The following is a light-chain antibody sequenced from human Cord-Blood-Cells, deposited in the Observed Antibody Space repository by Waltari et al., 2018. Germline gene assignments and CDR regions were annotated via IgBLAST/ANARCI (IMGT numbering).Light chain of an antibody. Sequence: IQLLKPPFSLSASLVNRVPISCRASQGISSALAGYQQKPGKGSKLLVYNSSSLESWVPSRFSGSGAGTDVTLTISSLQPEEFATYYCLQFNSYPLTFGGGTKVEIK. CDR3: LQFNSYPLT. V-gene: IGKV1-13*02. CDR2: NSS. CDR1: QGISSA. J-gene: IGKJ4*02.